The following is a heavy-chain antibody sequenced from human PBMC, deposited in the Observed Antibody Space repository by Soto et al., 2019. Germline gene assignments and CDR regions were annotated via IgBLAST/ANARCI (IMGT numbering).Heavy chain of an antibody. CDR2: IWYDGSNK. D-gene: IGHD4-17*01. CDR1: GFTFSSYG. V-gene: IGHV3-33*01. Sequence: QVQLVESGGGVVQPGRSLRLSCAASGFTFSSYGMHWVRQAPGKGLEWVAVIWYDGSNKYYADSVKGRFTISRDNSKNTLYLQMNSLRAEDMAVYYCASERADVYGVGVSPGAIDYWGQGTLVTVSS. J-gene: IGHJ4*02. CDR3: ASERADVYGVGVSPGAIDY.